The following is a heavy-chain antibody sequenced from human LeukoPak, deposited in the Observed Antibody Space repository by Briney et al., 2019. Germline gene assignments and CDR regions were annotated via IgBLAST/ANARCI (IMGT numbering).Heavy chain of an antibody. D-gene: IGHD3-10*01. J-gene: IGHJ5*02. CDR3: ARDRRSGSYQP. CDR2: IKQSGSEK. CDR1: GFTFSSYW. Sequence: GGSLRLSCAASGFTFSSYWMSWVRQAPGKGLEWVANIKQSGSEKYYVDSVKGRFTISRDNAKNSLYLQMNSLRAEDTAVYYCARDRRSGSYQPWGQGTLVTVSS. V-gene: IGHV3-7*01.